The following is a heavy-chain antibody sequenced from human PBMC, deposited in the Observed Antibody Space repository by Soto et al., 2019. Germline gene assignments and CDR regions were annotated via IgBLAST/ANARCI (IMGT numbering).Heavy chain of an antibody. Sequence: EGHLVESGGGLIQPGGSLRLSCAASGFTFSSYSMAWVRQAPGKGLEWISYISSSTSSIYYTDSVKGRFTISRDNANKSLYLQLNSLRDEDTAVYFCARDTRRPVEVAGVVYYYHAMDVWGLGTTVTVSS. D-gene: IGHD6-19*01. CDR2: ISSSTSSI. CDR3: ARDTRRPVEVAGVVYYYHAMDV. CDR1: GFTFSSYS. V-gene: IGHV3-48*02. J-gene: IGHJ6*02.